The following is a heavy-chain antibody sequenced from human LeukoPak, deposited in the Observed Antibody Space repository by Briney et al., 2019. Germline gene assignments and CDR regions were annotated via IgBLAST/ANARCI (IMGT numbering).Heavy chain of an antibody. CDR2: INHSGST. V-gene: IGHV4-34*01. CDR1: GGSFSGCY. J-gene: IGHJ4*02. CDR3: ARGGHYYFDY. Sequence: PSETLSLTCAVYGGSFSGCYWSWIRQPPGKGLEWIGEINHSGSTNYNPSLKSRVTISVDTSKNQFSLKLSSVTAADTAVYYCARGGHYYFDYWGQGTLVTVSS.